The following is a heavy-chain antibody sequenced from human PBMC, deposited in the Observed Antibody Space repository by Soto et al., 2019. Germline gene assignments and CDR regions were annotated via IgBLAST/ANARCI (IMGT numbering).Heavy chain of an antibody. D-gene: IGHD1-26*01. J-gene: IGHJ4*02. Sequence: SLRLSCAASGFTFSSYAMSWVRQAPGKGLEWVSAISGSGGSTYYADSVKGRFTISRDNSKNTLYLQMNSLRAEDTAVYYCAKDTPYSGSYYRPAPFDYWGQGALVTVSS. CDR3: AKDTPYSGSYYRPAPFDY. V-gene: IGHV3-23*01. CDR1: GFTFSSYA. CDR2: ISGSGGST.